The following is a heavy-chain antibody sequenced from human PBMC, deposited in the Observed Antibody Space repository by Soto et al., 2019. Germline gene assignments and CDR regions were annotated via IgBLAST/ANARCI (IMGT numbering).Heavy chain of an antibody. CDR3: ARWGLWSGESGMDV. J-gene: IGHJ6*02. D-gene: IGHD3-10*01. V-gene: IGHV1-3*01. Sequence: QVRLVQSGAEVKKPGASVKVSCKASGYTFTSYAMHWVRQAPGQRLEWMGWINAGNGNTKYSQKFKGRVTITRDTTASTAYMELSSLSSDDTAVYYCARWGLWSGESGMDVWGQGTTVTVSS. CDR1: GYTFTSYA. CDR2: INAGNGNT.